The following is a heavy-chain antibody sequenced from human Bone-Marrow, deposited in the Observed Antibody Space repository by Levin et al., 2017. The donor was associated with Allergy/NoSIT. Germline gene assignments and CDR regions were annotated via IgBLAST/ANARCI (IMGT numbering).Heavy chain of an antibody. CDR2: INPNSGGT. J-gene: IGHJ3*02. Sequence: GESLKISCKASGYTFTGYYMHWVRQAPGQGLEWMGWINPNSGGTNYAQKFQGRVTMTRDTSISTAYMELSRLRSDDTAVYYCASGLWFGELLTFSCNIWGQGTMVTVSS. CDR1: GYTFTGYY. V-gene: IGHV1-2*02. CDR3: ASGLWFGELLTFSCNI. D-gene: IGHD3-10*01.